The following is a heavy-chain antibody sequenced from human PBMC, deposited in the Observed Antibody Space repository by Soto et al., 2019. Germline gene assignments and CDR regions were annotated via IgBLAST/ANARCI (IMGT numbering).Heavy chain of an antibody. CDR1: RFTFSNYG. CDR3: AKERDTRSSSCFDS. V-gene: IGHV3-30*18. Sequence: GGSLRLSCAASRFTFSNYGMQWVRQAPGKGLEWVAVISHDGTVKYYADSVKGRFTISRDNFQNTLDLQMDSLRAEDTAVYYCAKERDTRSSSCFDSWGQGTLATVSS. CDR2: ISHDGTVK. J-gene: IGHJ4*02. D-gene: IGHD5-18*01.